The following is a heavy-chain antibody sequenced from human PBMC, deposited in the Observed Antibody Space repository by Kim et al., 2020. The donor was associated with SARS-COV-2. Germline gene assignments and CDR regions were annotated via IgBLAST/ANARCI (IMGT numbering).Heavy chain of an antibody. Sequence: QKFQGRVAMSRDTSTSTVYMELSSLRSEDTAVYYCARGGKVGATSPLCDYWGQGALVTVSS. J-gene: IGHJ4*02. D-gene: IGHD1-26*01. V-gene: IGHV1-46*01. CDR3: ARGGKVGATSPLCDY.